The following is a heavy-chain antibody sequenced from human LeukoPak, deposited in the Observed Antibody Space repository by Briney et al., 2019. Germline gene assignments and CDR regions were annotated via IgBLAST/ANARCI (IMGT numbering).Heavy chain of an antibody. CDR2: IWYDGSNK. Sequence: PGGSLRLSCAASGFTFSSYGMHWVRQAPGKGLEWVAVIWYDGSNKYYADSVKGRFTISRDNSKNTLYLQMNSLRAEDTAVYYCARGAVVVVPAEPFDYWGQGTLVTVSS. V-gene: IGHV3-33*01. J-gene: IGHJ4*02. D-gene: IGHD2-2*01. CDR1: GFTFSSYG. CDR3: ARGAVVVVPAEPFDY.